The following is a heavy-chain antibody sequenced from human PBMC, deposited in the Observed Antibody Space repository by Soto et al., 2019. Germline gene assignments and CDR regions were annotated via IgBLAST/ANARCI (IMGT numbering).Heavy chain of an antibody. Sequence: SLSHTCTISGNRISSNSAVWNWIRQSPSRGLEWLGRTYYRSKWYNDYAVSVKSRITINPDTSKNQFSLQLNSVTPEDTAVYYCAGMDVWGQGTTVTVSS. J-gene: IGHJ6*02. CDR3: AGMDV. CDR2: TYYRSKWYN. CDR1: GNRISSNSAV. V-gene: IGHV6-1*01.